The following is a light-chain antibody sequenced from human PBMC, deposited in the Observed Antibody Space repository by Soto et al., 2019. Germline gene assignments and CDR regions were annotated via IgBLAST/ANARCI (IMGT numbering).Light chain of an antibody. V-gene: IGKV3-20*01. J-gene: IGKJ1*01. CDR3: QQYGGSPRT. Sequence: IVLTQSPGGLSFSRGERSTLSFMSSQSVSSSSLAWYQQKRGQAPRLIIHDASSRATGIPDRFSGSGSGTDFTLTISRLEPEDFAVYYCQQYGGSPRTFGQGTKV. CDR2: DAS. CDR1: QSVSSSS.